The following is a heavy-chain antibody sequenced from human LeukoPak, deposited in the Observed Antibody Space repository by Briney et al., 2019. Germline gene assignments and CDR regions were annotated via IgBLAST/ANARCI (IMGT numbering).Heavy chain of an antibody. J-gene: IGHJ4*02. CDR2: IYHSGST. Sequence: SETLSLTCAVSGGSISSSNWWSWVRQPPGKGLEWIGEIYHSGSTNYNPSLKSRVTISVDKSKNQFSLKLSSVTAADTAVYYCARFYYDSSGYYIDYWGQGTLVTVSS. CDR3: ARFYYDSSGYYIDY. CDR1: GGSISSSNW. D-gene: IGHD3-22*01. V-gene: IGHV4-4*02.